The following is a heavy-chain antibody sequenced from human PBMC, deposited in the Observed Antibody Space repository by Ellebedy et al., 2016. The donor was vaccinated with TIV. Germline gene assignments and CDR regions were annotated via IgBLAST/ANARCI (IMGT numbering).Heavy chain of an antibody. CDR3: ASAKNYYMDV. CDR1: GFTFSSYS. V-gene: IGHV3-48*04. CDR2: ITSSSSSL. Sequence: GESLKISCAASGFTFSSYSMNWVRQAPGKGLEWGSYITSSSSSLYYADSVKGRFTISRDNAKNSLSLQMDNLRAEDTAVYYCASAKNYYMDVWGKGTTVTVSS. J-gene: IGHJ6*03.